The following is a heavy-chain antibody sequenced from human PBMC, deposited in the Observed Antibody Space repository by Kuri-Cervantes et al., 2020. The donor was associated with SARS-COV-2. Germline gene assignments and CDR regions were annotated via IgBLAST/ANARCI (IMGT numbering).Heavy chain of an antibody. D-gene: IGHD7-27*01. J-gene: IGHJ3*02. CDR1: GFTFSSYG. Sequence: GESLKISCAASGFTFSSYGMHWVRQAPGKGLEWVANIKQDGSEKYYVDSVKGRFTISRDNAKNSLYLQMNSLRAEDTAVYYCARNQALGDSFDIWGQGTMVTVSS. V-gene: IGHV3-7*01. CDR2: IKQDGSEK. CDR3: ARNQALGDSFDI.